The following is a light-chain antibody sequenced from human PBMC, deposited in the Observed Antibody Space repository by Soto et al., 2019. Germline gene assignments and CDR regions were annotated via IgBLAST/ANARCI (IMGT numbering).Light chain of an antibody. CDR1: QSVRSNY. Sequence: EIVLTQSPGTLSLSPEERAILCCRASQSVRSNYLAWYQHKPGQAPRLLIYAASSRAAGIPDRFSGSGSGTEFTLAISRLEPEDFAVFYCHQYGDSPLTFGQGTRLELK. CDR3: HQYGDSPLT. CDR2: AAS. J-gene: IGKJ5*01. V-gene: IGKV3-20*01.